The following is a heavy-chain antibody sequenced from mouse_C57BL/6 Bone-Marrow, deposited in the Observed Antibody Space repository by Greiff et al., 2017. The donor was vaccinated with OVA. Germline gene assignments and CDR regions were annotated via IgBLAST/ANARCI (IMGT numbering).Heavy chain of an antibody. V-gene: IGHV1-81*01. Sequence: QVQLKESGAELARPGASVKLSCKASGYTFTSYGISWVKQRTGQGLEWIGEIYPRSGNTYYNEKFKGKATLTADKSSSTAYMELRSLTSEDSAVYFCARWGQLGRGVLDYWGQGTTLTVSS. D-gene: IGHD4-1*02. J-gene: IGHJ2*01. CDR2: IYPRSGNT. CDR3: ARWGQLGRGVLDY. CDR1: GYTFTSYG.